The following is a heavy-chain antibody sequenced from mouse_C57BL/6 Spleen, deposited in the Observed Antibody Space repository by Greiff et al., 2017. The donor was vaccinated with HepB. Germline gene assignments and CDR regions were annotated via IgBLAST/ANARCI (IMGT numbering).Heavy chain of an antibody. D-gene: IGHD2-5*01. CDR3: VRQGYSNYYFDY. CDR1: GFSFNTYA. CDR2: IRSKSNNYAT. V-gene: IGHV10-1*01. J-gene: IGHJ2*01. Sequence: EVQLQESGGGLVQPKGSLKLSCAASGFSFNTYAMNWVRQAPGKGLEWVARIRSKSNNYATYYADSVKDRFTISRDDSESMLYLQMNNLKTEDTAMYYCVRQGYSNYYFDYWGQGTTLTVSS.